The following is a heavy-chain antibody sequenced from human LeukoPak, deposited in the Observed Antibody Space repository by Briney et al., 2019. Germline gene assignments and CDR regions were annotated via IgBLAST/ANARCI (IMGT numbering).Heavy chain of an antibody. V-gene: IGHV3-23*01. D-gene: IGHD3-10*01. CDR1: GFNFSSYA. CDR2: ISGSGGST. CDR3: ATYGSGSSDAFDI. J-gene: IGHJ3*02. Sequence: GGSLRLSCAASGFNFSSYAMSWVRQAPGKRLEWVSAISGSGGSTYYADSVKGRFTISRDNSKNTLYLQMNSLRAEDTAVYYCATYGSGSSDAFDIWGQGTMVTVSS.